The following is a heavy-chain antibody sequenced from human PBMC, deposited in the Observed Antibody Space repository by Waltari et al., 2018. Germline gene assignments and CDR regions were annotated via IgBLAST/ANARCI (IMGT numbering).Heavy chain of an antibody. CDR3: ATLGAAAGDY. Sequence: QVQLVQSGAEVRKPGASVKVSCKASGYTFTAQYIHWVRQAPGQGLEWMGRISPNSGGTDYAQMFQGRVTMTRDTSIGTAYMELSRLTSDDRAVYYCATLGAAAGDYWGQGTLVTVSA. V-gene: IGHV1-2*06. CDR1: GYTFTAQY. J-gene: IGHJ4*02. CDR2: ISPNSGGT. D-gene: IGHD3-16*01.